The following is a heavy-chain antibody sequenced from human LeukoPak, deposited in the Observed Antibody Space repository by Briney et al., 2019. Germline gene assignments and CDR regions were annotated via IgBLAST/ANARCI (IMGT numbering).Heavy chain of an antibody. CDR1: GFTFGDYA. D-gene: IGHD3-9*01. Sequence: GGSLRLSCTASGFTFGDYAMSWVRQAPGKGLEWVSSISSSSSYIYYADSVKGRFTISRDNAKNSLYLQMNSLRAEDTAVYYCATDHGEGILTGSGGFDYWGQGALVTVSS. V-gene: IGHV3-21*01. J-gene: IGHJ4*02. CDR2: ISSSSSYI. CDR3: ATDHGEGILTGSGGFDY.